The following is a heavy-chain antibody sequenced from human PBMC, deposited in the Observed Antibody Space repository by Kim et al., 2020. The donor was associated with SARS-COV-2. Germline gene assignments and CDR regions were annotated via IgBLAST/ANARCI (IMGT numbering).Heavy chain of an antibody. CDR1: GYTFTSYA. CDR2: INAGNGNT. Sequence: VKVSCKASGYTFTSYAMHWVRQAPGQRLEWMGWINAGNGNTKYSQKFQGRVTITRDTSASTAYMELSSLRSEDTAVYYCARVFGGYFDWLPLDYWGQGTLVTVSS. J-gene: IGHJ4*02. V-gene: IGHV1-3*01. D-gene: IGHD3-9*01. CDR3: ARVFGGYFDWLPLDY.